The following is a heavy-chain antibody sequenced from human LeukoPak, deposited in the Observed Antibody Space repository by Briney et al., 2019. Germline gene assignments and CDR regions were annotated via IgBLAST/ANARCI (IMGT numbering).Heavy chain of an antibody. CDR2: IYYSGST. D-gene: IGHD2-15*01. CDR1: GGSISSYY. Sequence: SETLSFTCTVSGGSISSYYWSWIRQPPGKGLEWIGYIYYSGSTNYNPSLESRVTISVDTSKNHFSLELSSVTAADTAVYYCVRHAATRHNYGMDVWGQGTTVTVSS. J-gene: IGHJ6*02. V-gene: IGHV4-59*08. CDR3: VRHAATRHNYGMDV.